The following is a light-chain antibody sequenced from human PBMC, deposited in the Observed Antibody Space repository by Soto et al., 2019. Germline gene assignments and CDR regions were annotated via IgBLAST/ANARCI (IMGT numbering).Light chain of an antibody. J-gene: IGLJ2*01. CDR1: SGHSSYA. CDR3: QTWGTGIQV. V-gene: IGLV4-69*01. Sequence: QPVLTQSPSASASLGASVKLTCTLSSGHSSYAIAWHQQQPEKGPRYLMKLNSDGSHSKGDGIPDRFSGSSSGAERYLTISSHQSEDEADYYCQTWGTGIQVFGGGTTLTVL. CDR2: LNSDGSH.